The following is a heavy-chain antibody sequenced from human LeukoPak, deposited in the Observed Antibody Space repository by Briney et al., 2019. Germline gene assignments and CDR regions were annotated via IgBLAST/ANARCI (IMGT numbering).Heavy chain of an antibody. D-gene: IGHD6-13*01. V-gene: IGHV4-34*01. CDR1: GGSFSGYY. CDR2: INHSGST. CDR3: ARGTYSSSWYMVGHYFDY. J-gene: IGHJ4*02. Sequence: KPSETLSLTCAVYGGSFSGYYWSWIRQPPGKGLEWIGEINHSGSTNYNPSLKSRVTISVDTSKNQFSLKLSSVTAADTAVYYCARGTYSSSWYMVGHYFDYWGQGTLVTVSS.